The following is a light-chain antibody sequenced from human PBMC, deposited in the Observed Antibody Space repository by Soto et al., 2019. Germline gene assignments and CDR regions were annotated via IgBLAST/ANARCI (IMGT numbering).Light chain of an antibody. CDR1: QSVSSSY. CDR2: GAS. V-gene: IGKV3-20*01. J-gene: IGKJ2*01. CDR3: QQCGTSPT. Sequence: EIVLTQSPGTLSLSPGERATLSCRASQSVSSSYLAWYQRKPGQAPRLLIYGASSRDTGIPDRFSGSGSGTAFTLAISRLEPEDFAVYYCQQCGTSPTFGQGTKVEIK.